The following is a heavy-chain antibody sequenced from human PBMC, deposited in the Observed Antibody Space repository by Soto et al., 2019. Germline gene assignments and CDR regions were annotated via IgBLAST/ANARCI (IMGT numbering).Heavy chain of an antibody. CDR2: ISYDGSNK. Sequence: PGGSLRLSCAASGFTFSSYAMHWVRQAPGKGLEWVAVISYDGSNKYYADSVKGRFTISRDNSKNTLYLQMNSLRAEDTAVYYCARGKNIAAAFDYWGQGTLITVSS. J-gene: IGHJ4*02. V-gene: IGHV3-30-3*01. D-gene: IGHD6-13*01. CDR1: GFTFSSYA. CDR3: ARGKNIAAAFDY.